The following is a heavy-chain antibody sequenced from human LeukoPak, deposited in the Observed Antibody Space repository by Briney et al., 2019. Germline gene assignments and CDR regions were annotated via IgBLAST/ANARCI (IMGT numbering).Heavy chain of an antibody. CDR3: ARDQRSILEGGFFDNYDSSGYPAY. CDR2: IKQDGSEK. V-gene: IGHV3-7*01. Sequence: GGSLRLSCAASGFTFSSYWMSWVRQAPGKGLEWVANIKQDGSEKYYVDSVKGRFTISRDNAKNSLYLQMNSLRAEDTAVYYCARDQRSILEGGFFDNYDSSGYPAYWGQGTLVTVSS. D-gene: IGHD3-22*01. CDR1: GFTFSSYW. J-gene: IGHJ4*02.